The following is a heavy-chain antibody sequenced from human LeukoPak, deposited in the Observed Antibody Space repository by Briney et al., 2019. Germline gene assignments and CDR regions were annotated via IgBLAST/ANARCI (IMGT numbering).Heavy chain of an antibody. CDR3: ARASRQFMVRAKMNYYYYMDV. CDR1: GGSFSGYY. CDR2: INHSGST. D-gene: IGHD3-10*01. J-gene: IGHJ6*03. V-gene: IGHV4-34*01. Sequence: SETLSLTCAVYGGSFSGYYWSWIRHPPGKGLEWIGEINHSGSTNYNPSLKSRVTISVDTSKNQFSLKLSSVTAADTAVYYCARASRQFMVRAKMNYYYYMDVWGKGTTVTFSS.